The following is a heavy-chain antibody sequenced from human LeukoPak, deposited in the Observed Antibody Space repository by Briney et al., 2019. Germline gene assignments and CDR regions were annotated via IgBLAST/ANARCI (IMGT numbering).Heavy chain of an antibody. CDR2: INHSGST. D-gene: IGHD1-1*01. CDR3: ARRGFPLPPGTFDY. CDR1: GGSFSGYY. Sequence: SETLSLTCAVYGGSFSGYYWSWIRQPPGKGLEWIGEINHSGSTNYNPSLKSRVTISVDTSKNQFSLKLSSVTAADTAVYYCARRGFPLPPGTFDYWGQGTLVTVSS. J-gene: IGHJ4*02. V-gene: IGHV4-34*01.